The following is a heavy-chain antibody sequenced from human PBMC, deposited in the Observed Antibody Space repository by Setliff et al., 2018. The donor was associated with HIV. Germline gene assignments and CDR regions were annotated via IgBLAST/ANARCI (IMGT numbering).Heavy chain of an antibody. D-gene: IGHD3-3*01. V-gene: IGHV3-48*04. CDR3: ARWRWQQSEFDC. J-gene: IGHJ4*02. CDR1: GFPLYTYD. Sequence: PGGSLRLSCEASGFPLYTYDMNWVRQAPGKALEWISFISHGGATKYYADSVKGRFTISRDTTKDSLYLQMNSLRTDDTAVYYCARWRWQQSEFDCWGQGALVTVSS. CDR2: ISHGGATK.